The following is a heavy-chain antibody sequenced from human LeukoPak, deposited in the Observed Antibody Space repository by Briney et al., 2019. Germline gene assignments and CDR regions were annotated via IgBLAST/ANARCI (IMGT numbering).Heavy chain of an antibody. CDR2: IYYSGST. CDR1: GGSISSSSYY. D-gene: IGHD5-12*01. V-gene: IGHV4-39*01. CDR3: ARSRSGATTPVNWFDP. J-gene: IGHJ5*02. Sequence: NPSETLSLTCTVSGGSISSSSYYWGWIRQPPGKGLEWIGSIYYSGSTYYNPSLKSRVTISVDTSKNQFSLKLSPVTAADTAVYFCARSRSGATTPVNWFDPWGQGTLVTVSS.